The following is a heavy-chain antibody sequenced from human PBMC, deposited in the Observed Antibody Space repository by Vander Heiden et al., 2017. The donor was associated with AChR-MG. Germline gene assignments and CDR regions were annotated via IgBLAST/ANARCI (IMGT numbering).Heavy chain of an antibody. CDR2: ISNDGENK. D-gene: IGHD6-19*01. Sequence: QVQLVESGGGVVRPGRPLRLSCAASGFTFSAHAMHWVRQAPGKGLEWVASISNDGENKNYAGSVKGRFYISRDNSKRSLSLLVNSLRSQDTAMYFCAKILTDTSGWENVDFWGQGTLVTVSS. CDR1: GFTFSAHA. J-gene: IGHJ4*02. V-gene: IGHV3-30*18. CDR3: AKILTDTSGWENVDF.